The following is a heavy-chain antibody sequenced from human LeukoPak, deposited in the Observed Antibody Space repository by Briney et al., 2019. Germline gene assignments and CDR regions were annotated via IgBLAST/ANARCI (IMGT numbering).Heavy chain of an antibody. J-gene: IGHJ5*02. CDR2: IIPIFGTA. V-gene: IGHV1-69*05. CDR1: GGTFSSYA. Sequence: ASVKVSCKASGGTFSSYAISWVRQAPGQGLEWMGGIIPIFGTANYAQKFQGRVTITTDESTSTAYMELSSLRSEDTAVYYCARGGSRFLENNWFDPWGQGTLVTVSS. D-gene: IGHD3-3*01. CDR3: ARGGSRFLENNWFDP.